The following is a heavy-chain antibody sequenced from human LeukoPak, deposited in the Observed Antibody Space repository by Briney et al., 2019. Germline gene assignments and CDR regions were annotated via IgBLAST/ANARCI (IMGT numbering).Heavy chain of an antibody. V-gene: IGHV3-66*02. CDR3: ASIAAAGSPYDY. CDR1: GFTVSSNY. Sequence: QTGGSLRLSXAASGFTVSSNYMSWVRQAPGKGLEWVSVIYSGGSTYYADSVKGRFTISRDNSKNTLYLQMNSLRAEDTVVYYCASIAAAGSPYDYWGQGTLVTASS. J-gene: IGHJ4*02. CDR2: IYSGGST. D-gene: IGHD6-13*01.